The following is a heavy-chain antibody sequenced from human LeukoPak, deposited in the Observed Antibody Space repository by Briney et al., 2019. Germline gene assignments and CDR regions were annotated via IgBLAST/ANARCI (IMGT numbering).Heavy chain of an antibody. J-gene: IGHJ4*02. CDR2: IWFDGKNE. Sequence: GGSLRLSCAASGFTFSSYGMHWVRQAPGKGLEWVADIWFDGKNEHFADSVKGRFTISRDNSKNTMYLQMNSLRAEDTAVYYCAKDPDGGNGHWGQGTLVTVSS. V-gene: IGHV3-33*06. D-gene: IGHD2-15*01. CDR1: GFTFSSYG. CDR3: AKDPDGGNGH.